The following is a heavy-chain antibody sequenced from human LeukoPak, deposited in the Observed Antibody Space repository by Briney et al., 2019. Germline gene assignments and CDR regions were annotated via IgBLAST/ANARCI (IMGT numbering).Heavy chain of an antibody. CDR2: IYSDGTT. CDR3: ARNSFLLRSISYYYYMDV. CDR1: GFTVTNNF. Sequence: GGSLRLSCAASGFTVTNNFMTLVRQAPGKGLEWVSIIYSDGTTYYVDSVKGRFTISRDSSRNTLYLQMSSLRAEDTAVYYCARNSFLLRSISYYYYMDVWGKGTTVTVS. J-gene: IGHJ6*03. D-gene: IGHD2-2*01. V-gene: IGHV3-66*02.